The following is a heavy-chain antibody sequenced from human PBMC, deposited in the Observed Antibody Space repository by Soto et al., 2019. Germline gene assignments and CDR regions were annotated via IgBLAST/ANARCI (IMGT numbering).Heavy chain of an antibody. D-gene: IGHD2-2*01. CDR1: GYTFTSYY. CDR2: INPSGGST. CDR3: ARVREDIVVVPAASNPEEYYYYYYMDV. J-gene: IGHJ6*03. V-gene: IGHV1-46*01. Sequence: GASVKVSCKASGYTFTSYYMHWVRQAPGQGLEWMGIINPSGGSTSYAQKFQGRVTMTRDTSTSTAYMELSSLRSDDTAVYYCARVREDIVVVPAASNPEEYYYYYYMDVWGKGTTVTVSS.